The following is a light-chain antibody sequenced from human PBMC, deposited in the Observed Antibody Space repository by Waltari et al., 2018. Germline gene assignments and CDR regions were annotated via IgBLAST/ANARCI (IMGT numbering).Light chain of an antibody. CDR3: QQYYHSPPYT. CDR2: WAA. Sequence: DIVMTQSPDSLALSLGERATINCKSSQSLFYSANNKNYLAWYQQKPGQPPTLLIYWAATRESGVPDRFSGSGSGTDFTLTISSLQAEDVAVYYCQQYYHSPPYTVGQGTKLEIK. CDR1: QSLFYSANNKNY. J-gene: IGKJ2*01. V-gene: IGKV4-1*01.